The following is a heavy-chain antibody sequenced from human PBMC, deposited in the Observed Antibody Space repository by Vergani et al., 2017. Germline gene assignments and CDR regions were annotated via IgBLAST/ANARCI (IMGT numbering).Heavy chain of an antibody. J-gene: IGHJ3*02. Sequence: QVQLQESGPGLVKPSETLSLTCTVSGGSISSYYWSWIRQPPGKGLEWIGYIYYSGSTNYNPSLKSRVTISVDTSKNQFSLKLSSVTAADTAVYYCARGEAAAGSDAFDIWGQGTMVTVSS. CDR2: IYYSGST. V-gene: IGHV4-59*01. D-gene: IGHD6-13*01. CDR1: GGSISSYY. CDR3: ARGEAAAGSDAFDI.